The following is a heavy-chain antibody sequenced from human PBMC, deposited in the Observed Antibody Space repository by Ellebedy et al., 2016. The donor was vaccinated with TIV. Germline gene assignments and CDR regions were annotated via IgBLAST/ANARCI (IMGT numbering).Heavy chain of an antibody. J-gene: IGHJ3*01. CDR2: LHPSGTP. V-gene: IGHV4-4*07. CDR1: GVSITSHF. Sequence: SEILSLTCAVSGVSITSHFWTWIRQPAGGGLEWIGRLHPSGTPNYNPSLKSRVIMSRDTSKDQFSLKLSSVTAADTAVYYCARHGPQWFDAFDLWGQGTLVTVSS. CDR3: ARHGPQWFDAFDL. D-gene: IGHD3-22*01.